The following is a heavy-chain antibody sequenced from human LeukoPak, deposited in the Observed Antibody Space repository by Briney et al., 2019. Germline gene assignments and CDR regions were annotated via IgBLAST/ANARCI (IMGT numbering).Heavy chain of an antibody. CDR3: ARRRGSSGWYPKYYFDY. Sequence: SETLSLTCTVSGGSISSYYWSWIRQPPGKGLEWIGEINHSGSTNYNPSLKSRVTISVDTSKNQFSLKLSSVTAADTAVYYCARRRGSSGWYPKYYFDYWGQGTLVTVSS. V-gene: IGHV4-34*01. CDR2: INHSGST. J-gene: IGHJ4*02. D-gene: IGHD6-19*01. CDR1: GGSISSYY.